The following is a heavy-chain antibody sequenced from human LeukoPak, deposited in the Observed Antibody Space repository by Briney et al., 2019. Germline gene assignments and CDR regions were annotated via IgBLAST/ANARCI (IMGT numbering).Heavy chain of an antibody. Sequence: SETLPLTCTVSGGSISTYYWSWIRQPPGKGLEWTAYIDYRGSTTYNPSLRSRVTISVDTSRNQFSLKLSSVTAADTAVYYCARSRSGYSYDHAAFEIWGQGTMVTVSS. CDR3: ARSRSGYSYDHAAFEI. CDR2: IDYRGST. V-gene: IGHV4-59*01. J-gene: IGHJ3*02. CDR1: GGSISTYY. D-gene: IGHD5-18*01.